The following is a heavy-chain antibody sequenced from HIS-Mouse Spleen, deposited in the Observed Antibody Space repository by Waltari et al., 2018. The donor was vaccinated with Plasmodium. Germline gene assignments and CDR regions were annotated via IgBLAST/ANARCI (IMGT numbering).Heavy chain of an antibody. Sequence: EVQLVESGGGLVQPGRSLRLSCAASGFTFSSYWMSWVRQAPGKGLEVVAKIKQDGSEKYYVDSVKGRFTISRDNAKNSLYLQMNSLRAEDTAVYYCASSWYWYFDLWGRGTLVTVSS. CDR2: IKQDGSEK. J-gene: IGHJ2*01. D-gene: IGHD6-13*01. CDR3: ASSWYWYFDL. CDR1: GFTFSSYW. V-gene: IGHV3-7*01.